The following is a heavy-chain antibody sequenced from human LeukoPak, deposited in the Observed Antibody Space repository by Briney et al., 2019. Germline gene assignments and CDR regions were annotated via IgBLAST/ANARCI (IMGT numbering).Heavy chain of an antibody. Sequence: SETLSLTCAVYGGSFSGYYWSWIRQPPGKGLEWIGEINHSGSTNYNPSLKSRVTISVDTSKNQFSLKLSSVTAADTAVYYCARDLSRYWGAGTYYYYYMDVWGKGTTVTVSS. CDR3: ARDLSRYWGAGTYYYYYMDV. D-gene: IGHD6-13*01. V-gene: IGHV4-34*01. CDR1: GGSFSGYY. J-gene: IGHJ6*03. CDR2: INHSGST.